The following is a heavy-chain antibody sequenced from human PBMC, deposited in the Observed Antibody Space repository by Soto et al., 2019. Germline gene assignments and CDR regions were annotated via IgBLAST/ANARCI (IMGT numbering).Heavy chain of an antibody. Sequence: QGQLVESGGGLVKPGGSLSLSCAASGFIFSDYYMSWIRQAPGKGLEWVSYISSSSSYTNYADSVKGRFTISRDNAKNSLYLQMNSLRAEDTAVYYCARDADILTGSDAFDIWGQGTMVTVSS. V-gene: IGHV3-11*05. CDR2: ISSSSSYT. J-gene: IGHJ3*02. D-gene: IGHD3-9*01. CDR1: GFIFSDYY. CDR3: ARDADILTGSDAFDI.